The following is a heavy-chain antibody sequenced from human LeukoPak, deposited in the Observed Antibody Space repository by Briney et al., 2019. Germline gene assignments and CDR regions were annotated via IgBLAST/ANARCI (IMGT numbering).Heavy chain of an antibody. Sequence: PGGSLRLSCAASGFTFSSYSMSWVRQAPGKGLEWVSYISSSSTIYYADSVKGRFTISRDNARNSLYLQMNTLRAEDTAVYYCARDHYDYVWGSPFTVNWFDPWGQGTLVTVSS. CDR2: ISSSSTI. D-gene: IGHD3-16*01. CDR3: ARDHYDYVWGSPFTVNWFDP. V-gene: IGHV3-48*04. J-gene: IGHJ5*02. CDR1: GFTFSSYS.